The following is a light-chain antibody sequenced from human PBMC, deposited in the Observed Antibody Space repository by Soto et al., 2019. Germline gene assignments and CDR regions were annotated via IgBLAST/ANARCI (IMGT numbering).Light chain of an antibody. V-gene: IGKV3-15*01. J-gene: IGKJ1*01. Sequence: EIVMTQSPATLSVSPGERATLSCRASQSVSSKLAWYQQKPGQGPRLLIYGASTRATGIPARFSGSGSGTEFTLTLSRLQSEDFAVYYCQHYSTWLWTFGQGTKVEIK. CDR3: QHYSTWLWT. CDR2: GAS. CDR1: QSVSSK.